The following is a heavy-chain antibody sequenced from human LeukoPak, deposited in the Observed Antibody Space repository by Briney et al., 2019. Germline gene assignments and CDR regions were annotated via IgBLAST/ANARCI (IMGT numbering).Heavy chain of an antibody. J-gene: IGHJ4*02. CDR1: GFTFCSYG. CDR2: ISYDGSNK. V-gene: IGHV3-30*18. Sequence: GGSLRLSCAASGFTFCSYGMHWVRQAPGKGLEWVAVISYDGSNKYYADSVKGRFTISRDNAKNSLYLQMNSLRVEDTAVYYCAKEGRSLQTYWGQGTLVTVSS. CDR3: AKEGRSLQTY. D-gene: IGHD5-24*01.